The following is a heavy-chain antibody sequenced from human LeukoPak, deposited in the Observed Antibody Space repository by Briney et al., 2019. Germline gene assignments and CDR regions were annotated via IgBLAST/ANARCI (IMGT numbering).Heavy chain of an antibody. D-gene: IGHD3-10*01. J-gene: IGHJ5*02. CDR2: IFYTGSDNS. CDR1: GGSITNYY. CDR3: ARRKTMVRGVINWFDP. Sequence: SETLSLTCTVSGGSITNYYWTWIRQPPGKGLEWIGYIFYTGSDNSNYNPSLRSRVTISVDTSKNQFSLKLSSVTAADTAVYYCARRKTMVRGVINWFDPWGQGTLVTVAS. V-gene: IGHV4-59*08.